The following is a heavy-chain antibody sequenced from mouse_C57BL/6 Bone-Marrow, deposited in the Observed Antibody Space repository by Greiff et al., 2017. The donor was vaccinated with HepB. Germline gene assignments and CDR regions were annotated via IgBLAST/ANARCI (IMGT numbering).Heavy chain of an antibody. CDR2: INPNNGGT. CDR3: ASLRGYDPY. CDR1: GYTFTDYY. D-gene: IGHD2-2*01. Sequence: VQLQQSGPELVKPGASVKISCKASGYTFTDYYMNWVKQSHGKSLEWIGDINPNNGGTSYNQKFKGKATLTVDKSSSTAYMELRSLTSEDSAVYYCASLRGYDPYWGQGTLVTVSA. J-gene: IGHJ3*01. V-gene: IGHV1-26*01.